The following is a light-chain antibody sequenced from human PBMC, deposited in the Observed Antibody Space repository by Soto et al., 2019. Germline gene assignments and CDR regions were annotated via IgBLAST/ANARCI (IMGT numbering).Light chain of an antibody. CDR1: QSVSSN. CDR2: TAS. J-gene: IGKJ2*01. V-gene: IGKV3-15*01. Sequence: EIVMTQSPATLPVSPGERATVSCRASQSVSSNLAWYQQKPGQAPRLLIYTASTRATGIPARFSGSGSGTEFTLTISSLQSEDFAVYYCQQYNNWPRTFGQGTKLEIK. CDR3: QQYNNWPRT.